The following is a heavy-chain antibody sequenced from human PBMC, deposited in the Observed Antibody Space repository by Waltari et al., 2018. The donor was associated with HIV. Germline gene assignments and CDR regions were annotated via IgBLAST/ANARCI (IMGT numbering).Heavy chain of an antibody. CDR3: AKAFYEDTAYYYDF. V-gene: IGHV3-23*01. J-gene: IGHJ4*02. Sequence: EVQLMASGAGLVQPGGSRRLSCAAHGFAFVSSALPWVRQSPERGLEWVAAIDGSGTKSFYADSVKGRFTLSRDNSKNTVFLQMNSLRAADTAIYYCAKAFYEDTAYYYDFWGRGTRVTVSS. CDR2: IDGSGTKS. D-gene: IGHD3-22*01. CDR1: GFAFVSSA.